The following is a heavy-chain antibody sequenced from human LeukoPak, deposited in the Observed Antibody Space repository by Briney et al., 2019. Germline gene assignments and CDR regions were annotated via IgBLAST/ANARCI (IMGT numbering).Heavy chain of an antibody. Sequence: GGSLRLSCAASGFTFSANPMSWVSQAPGKGLEWVSSISGNGDYTYYADSVKGRLTISRDNSKNTLYVQVNSLRAEDTAVYYCAKGAATKPFDCWGQGTLVTVSS. V-gene: IGHV3-23*01. CDR2: ISGNGDYT. CDR3: AKGAATKPFDC. CDR1: GFTFSANP. D-gene: IGHD1-7*01. J-gene: IGHJ4*02.